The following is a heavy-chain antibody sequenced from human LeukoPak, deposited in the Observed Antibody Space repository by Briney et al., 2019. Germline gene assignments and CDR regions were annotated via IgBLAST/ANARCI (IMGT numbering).Heavy chain of an antibody. V-gene: IGHV4-38-2*02. Sequence: PSETLSLTCTVSGYSISSGYYWGWIRQPPGKGLEWIGSIYHSGSTYYNPSLKSRVTISVDTSKNQFSLKLSSVTAADTAVYYCARDRPDIVVVVAANPNLFDPWGQGTLVTVSS. J-gene: IGHJ5*02. CDR1: GYSISSGYY. D-gene: IGHD2-15*01. CDR2: IYHSGST. CDR3: ARDRPDIVVVVAANPNLFDP.